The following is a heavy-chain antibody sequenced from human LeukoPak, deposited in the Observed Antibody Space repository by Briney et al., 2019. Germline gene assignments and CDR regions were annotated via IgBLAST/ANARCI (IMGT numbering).Heavy chain of an antibody. CDR1: GGSISTYY. D-gene: IGHD5-18*01. CDR3: ARSRSGYSYDHAAFEI. V-gene: IGHV4-59*01. J-gene: IGHJ3*02. CDR2: IDYRGST. Sequence: SETLPLTCTVSGGSISTYYWSWIRQPPGKGLEWIAYIDYRGSTTYNPSLRSRVTISVDTSRSQFSLKLSSVTAADTAVYYCARSRSGYSYDHAAFEIWGQGTVVTVSS.